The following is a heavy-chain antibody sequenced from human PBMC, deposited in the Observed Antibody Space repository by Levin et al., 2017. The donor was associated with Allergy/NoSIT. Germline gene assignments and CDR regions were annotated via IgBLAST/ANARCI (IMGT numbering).Heavy chain of an antibody. V-gene: IGHV3-21*01. CDR3: ARDFRGNWNDDLRAFDI. Sequence: GGSLRLSCAASGFTFSTYTMNWVRQAPGKGLEWVSSISPNSVYIYYADSVKGRFTASRDNAKSSLYLQMNSLRAEDTAVYYCARDFRGNWNDDLRAFDIWGQGTMVTVSS. J-gene: IGHJ3*02. D-gene: IGHD1-20*01. CDR2: ISPNSVYI. CDR1: GFTFSTYT.